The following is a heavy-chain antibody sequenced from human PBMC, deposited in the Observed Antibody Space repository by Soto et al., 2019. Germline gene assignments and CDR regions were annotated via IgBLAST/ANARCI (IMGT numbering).Heavy chain of an antibody. J-gene: IGHJ3*02. V-gene: IGHV3-73*02. CDR3: SRLNYYDRSAYGAFDI. D-gene: IGHD3-22*01. Sequence: EVQLVESGGGLVQPGGSLKLSCAASGFTFSGSAMHWVRQASGKGLEWVGRIRSKANSYATEYAASVKGRFTISRDDSKNTAYLQMNSLKTEDTAVYYCSRLNYYDRSAYGAFDIWGQGTTVSVSS. CDR2: IRSKANSYAT. CDR1: GFTFSGSA.